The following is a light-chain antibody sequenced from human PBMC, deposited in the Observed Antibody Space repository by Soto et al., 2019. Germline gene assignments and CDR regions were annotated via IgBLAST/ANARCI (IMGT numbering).Light chain of an antibody. CDR2: GAS. V-gene: IGKV3-20*01. Sequence: EIVLTQSPGTLSLSPGKRATLSGRASQSISSSYLAWYQQRPGQAPRLLIYGASSRATGIPDRFSGSGSGTEFTLTISRLEPEDFAVYYCQQYGSSSWTFGQGTKVDIK. CDR3: QQYGSSSWT. CDR1: QSISSSY. J-gene: IGKJ1*01.